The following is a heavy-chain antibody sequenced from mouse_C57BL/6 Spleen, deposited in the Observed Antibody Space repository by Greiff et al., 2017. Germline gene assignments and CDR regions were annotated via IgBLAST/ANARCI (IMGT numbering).Heavy chain of an antibody. CDR2: IYPGDGDT. Sequence: VQLQESGPELVKPGASVKISCKASGYAFSSSWMNWVKQRPGKGLEWIGRIYPGDGDTNYNGKFKGKATLTADKSSSTAYMQLSSLTSEDSAVYFCAREKTALYAMDYWGQGTSVTVSS. CDR1: GYAFSSSW. D-gene: IGHD3-2*01. V-gene: IGHV1-82*01. J-gene: IGHJ4*01. CDR3: AREKTALYAMDY.